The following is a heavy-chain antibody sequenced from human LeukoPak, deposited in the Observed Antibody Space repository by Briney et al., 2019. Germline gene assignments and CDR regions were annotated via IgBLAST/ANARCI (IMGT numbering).Heavy chain of an antibody. CDR1: GGSFSGYY. CDR3: AREDIVVVPAALPNWFDP. J-gene: IGHJ5*02. Sequence: KPSETLSLTCAVYGGSFSGYYWSWIRQPPGKGLEWIGEINHSGSTNYNPSLKSRVTISVDTSKNQFSLKLSSVTAADTAVYYCAREDIVVVPAALPNWFDPWGQGTLVTVSS. V-gene: IGHV4-34*01. D-gene: IGHD2-2*01. CDR2: INHSGST.